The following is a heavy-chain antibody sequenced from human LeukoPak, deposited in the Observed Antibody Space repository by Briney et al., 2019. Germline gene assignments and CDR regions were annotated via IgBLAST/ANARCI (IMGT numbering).Heavy chain of an antibody. J-gene: IGHJ4*02. V-gene: IGHV1-2*02. CDR3: ARDGDYGTGSYYRGCIDS. CDR1: GYSFTAFY. D-gene: IGHD3-10*01. Sequence: ASVKVSCRTSGYSFTAFYIHWVRQAPGQGLEWMGWIHPRRGDANYAQKFQGRVTMTRDTSISTAYLDLSSLRSDDTAVYYCARDGDYGTGSYYRGCIDSWGQGTPVTVSP. CDR2: IHPRRGDA.